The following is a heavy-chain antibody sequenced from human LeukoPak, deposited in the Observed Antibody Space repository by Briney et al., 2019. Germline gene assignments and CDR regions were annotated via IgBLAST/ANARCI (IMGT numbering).Heavy chain of an antibody. CDR1: GYTFTDYY. V-gene: IGHV1-69-2*01. J-gene: IGHJ4*02. D-gene: IGHD3-3*01. Sequence: ASVKVSCKVSGYTFTDYYMHWVQQAPGKGLEWMGLVDPEDGETIYAEKFQGRVTITADTSTDAAYMELSSLGSEDTAVYYWAKKSQAHGDYDFPFWGQGTLVTVSS. CDR3: AKKSQAHGDYDFPF. CDR2: VDPEDGET.